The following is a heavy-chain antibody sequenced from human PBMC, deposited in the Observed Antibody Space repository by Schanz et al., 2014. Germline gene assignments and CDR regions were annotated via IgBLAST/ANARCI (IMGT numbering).Heavy chain of an antibody. V-gene: IGHV3-74*01. CDR3: VRDTDYHFDY. J-gene: IGHJ4*02. CDR1: GFTVNTNY. Sequence: EVQLVESGGGLIQPGGSLRLSCAVSGFTVNTNYMSWVRQAPGKGLVWVSRINSDGRSTNYADSVKGRFSISRDNARNTLHLQMNSLRAEDTALYYCVRDTDYHFDYWGQGTLVTVSS. CDR2: INSDGRST. D-gene: IGHD4-17*01.